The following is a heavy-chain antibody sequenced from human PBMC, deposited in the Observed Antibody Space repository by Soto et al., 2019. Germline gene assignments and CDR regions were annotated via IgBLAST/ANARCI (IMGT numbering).Heavy chain of an antibody. Sequence: GASVKVSCKASGGTFSSYAISWVRQAPGQGLEWMGGIIPIFGTANYAQKFQGRVTITVDKSNNQFSLKLNSVTAADTAVYYCATLPPRVVVSLLPIPTWGQGTLVTVSS. V-gene: IGHV1-69*06. J-gene: IGHJ5*02. CDR1: GGTFSSYA. CDR3: ATLPPRVVVSLLPIPT. CDR2: IIPIFGTA. D-gene: IGHD1-26*01.